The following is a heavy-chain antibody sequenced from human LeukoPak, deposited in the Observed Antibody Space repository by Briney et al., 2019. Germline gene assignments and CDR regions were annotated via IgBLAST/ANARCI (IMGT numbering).Heavy chain of an antibody. CDR2: IYYSENT. J-gene: IGHJ4*02. CDR1: GVSISSYY. V-gene: IGHV4-59*01. Sequence: PSETLSLTCAVSGVSISSYYWSWIRQPPGKGLECIGSIYYSENTNYNSSSKSGVTISDDTSKNQLSLKLTSVTAADTAVYYCAGGNFYDSRGHPYHFHFWGQGTLVSVSS. CDR3: AGGNFYDSRGHPYHFHF. D-gene: IGHD3-22*01.